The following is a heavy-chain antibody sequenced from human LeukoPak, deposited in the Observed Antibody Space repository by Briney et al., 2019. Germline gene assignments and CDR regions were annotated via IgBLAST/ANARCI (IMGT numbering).Heavy chain of an antibody. CDR3: ARTNYYDSSGYRYYYYYYYMDV. J-gene: IGHJ6*03. CDR1: GGSISSHY. D-gene: IGHD3-22*01. CDR2: IYYSGST. V-gene: IGHV4-59*11. Sequence: SEALSLTCAVSGGSISSHYWSWIRQPPGKGLEWIGYIYYSGSTNYNPSLKSRVTISVDTSKNQFSLKLSSVTAADTAVYYCARTNYYDSSGYRYYYYYYYMDVWGKGTTVTVSS.